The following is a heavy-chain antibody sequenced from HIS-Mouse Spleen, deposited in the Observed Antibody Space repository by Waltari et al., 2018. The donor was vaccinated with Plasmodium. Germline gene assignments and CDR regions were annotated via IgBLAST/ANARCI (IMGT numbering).Heavy chain of an antibody. V-gene: IGHV4-34*01. Sequence: QVQLQQWGAGLLKPSETLSLTCAVYGGFFSGYYWSWIRQPPGKGLEWSGGMNHSGSTNCNPSRRSRVTIAVDTSKNRVAPKLSSVTAADTGVYYCESKQQLEIDYWGQGTLVTVSS. D-gene: IGHD6-13*01. CDR3: ESKQQLEIDY. CDR2: MNHSGST. CDR1: GGFFSGYY. J-gene: IGHJ4*02.